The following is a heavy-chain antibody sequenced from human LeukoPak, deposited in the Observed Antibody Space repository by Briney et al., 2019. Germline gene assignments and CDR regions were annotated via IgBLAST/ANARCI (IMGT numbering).Heavy chain of an antibody. D-gene: IGHD6-13*01. Sequence: PGRSLRLSCAASGFTFSSYAMSWVRQAPGKGLEWVSVISGSGGSTYYADSVKGRFTISRDNSKSTLYLQMNSLRAEDTAVYYCAKGGPKYSSTWDSYYYYAMDVWGQGTTVTVSS. CDR2: ISGSGGST. CDR1: GFTFSSYA. J-gene: IGHJ6*02. CDR3: AKGGPKYSSTWDSYYYYAMDV. V-gene: IGHV3-23*01.